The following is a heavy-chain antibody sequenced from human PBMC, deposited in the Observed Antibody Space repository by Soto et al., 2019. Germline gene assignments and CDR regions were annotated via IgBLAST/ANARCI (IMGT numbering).Heavy chain of an antibody. CDR2: IPYNGSKK. J-gene: IGHJ4*02. CDR1: ELPFITYV. Sequence: GGSLKLSFPPSELPFITYVLHGVRQAPAKGREWLQVIPYNGSKKSYADSVKGRFTISRDNSKNTLYLQMNSLRAEDTAVYYCARDRHVEMATIPFCWGQGTLVTVSS. V-gene: IGHV3-30-3*01. CDR3: ARDRHVEMATIPFC. D-gene: IGHD5-12*01.